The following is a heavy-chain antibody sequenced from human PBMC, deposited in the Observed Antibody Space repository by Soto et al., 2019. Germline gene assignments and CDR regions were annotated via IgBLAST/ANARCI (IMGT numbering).Heavy chain of an antibody. Sequence: PGGSLRLSCAASGFTFSNAWMNWVRQAPGKGLEWVGRIKSKTDGGTTDYAAPVKGRFTISRDDSKNTLYLQMNSLKTEDTAVYYCTTEKSAEQWPPSTGFDYWGQGTLVTVSS. J-gene: IGHJ4*02. D-gene: IGHD6-19*01. V-gene: IGHV3-15*07. CDR3: TTEKSAEQWPPSTGFDY. CDR1: GFTFSNAW. CDR2: IKSKTDGGTT.